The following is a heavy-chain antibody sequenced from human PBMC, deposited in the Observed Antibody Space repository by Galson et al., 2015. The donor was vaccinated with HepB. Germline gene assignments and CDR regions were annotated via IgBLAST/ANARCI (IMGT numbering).Heavy chain of an antibody. CDR1: GFNFSNYG. V-gene: IGHV3-30*18. CDR3: AKDPYLYSALAGTMAGFDY. D-gene: IGHD6-19*01. CDR2: ISYDGSNK. J-gene: IGHJ4*02. Sequence: SLRLSCAASGFNFSNYGMHWVRQAPGEGLEWVAVISYDGSNKYYAGSVKGRFTISRDNSKNTLYLQMNSLRAEDTALYYCAKDPYLYSALAGTMAGFDYWGQGTLVTVSS.